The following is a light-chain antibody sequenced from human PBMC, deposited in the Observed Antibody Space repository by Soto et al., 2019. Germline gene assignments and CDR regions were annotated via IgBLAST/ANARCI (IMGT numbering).Light chain of an antibody. CDR2: GAS. CDR3: QQANSFPLT. Sequence: DIQMTQSPSTLSAFVGDRVTITCRASQSISGWLAWYQQKPGKAPKLLIYGASTLESGVPSRFSDSGSGTDFTLTISSLQPEDFATYYCQQANSFPLTFGGGTKVDIK. J-gene: IGKJ4*01. CDR1: QSISGW. V-gene: IGKV1-5*01.